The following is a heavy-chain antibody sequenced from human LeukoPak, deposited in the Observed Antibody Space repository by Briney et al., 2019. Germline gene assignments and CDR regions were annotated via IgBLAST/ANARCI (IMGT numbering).Heavy chain of an antibody. Sequence: SETLSLTCTVSGYSISIGYYWGWIRQPPGKGLEWIGSIYHSGSTYYNPSLKSRVTISVDTSKNQFSLKLSSVTAADTAVYYCARVEMATIGVFDYWGQGTLVTVSS. CDR1: GYSISIGYY. CDR3: ARVEMATIGVFDY. CDR2: IYHSGST. J-gene: IGHJ4*02. V-gene: IGHV4-38-2*02. D-gene: IGHD5-24*01.